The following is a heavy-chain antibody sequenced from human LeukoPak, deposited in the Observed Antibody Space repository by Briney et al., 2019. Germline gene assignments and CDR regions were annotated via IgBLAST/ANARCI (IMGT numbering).Heavy chain of an antibody. J-gene: IGHJ2*01. V-gene: IGHV1-2*02. CDR3: ARVDLQGPKVNWYFDL. D-gene: IGHD3-10*01. CDR2: INPNSGGT. CDR1: GYTFTGYY. Sequence: ASVKVSCKASGYTFTGYYMHWVRQAPGQGLEWMGWINPNSGGTNYAQKFQGRVTMTRDTSISTAYMELSRLRSDDTAVYYCARVDLQGPKVNWYFDLWGRGTLVTVSS.